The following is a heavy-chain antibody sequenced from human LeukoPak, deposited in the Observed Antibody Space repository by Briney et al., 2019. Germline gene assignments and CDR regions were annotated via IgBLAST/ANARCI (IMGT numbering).Heavy chain of an antibody. CDR3: ASGGLVADEKYFDY. D-gene: IGHD5-12*01. J-gene: IGHJ4*02. V-gene: IGHV4-4*07. CDR1: DDSISNHY. CDR2: IYPSGSP. Sequence: PSETLSLTCTVSDDSISNHYWSWIRQPAGKGLEWIGRIYPSGSPNYNPFLKSRVTMSVDTSKNQFSLKVNSVTAADTAVYYCASGGLVADEKYFDYWGQGTLVTVSS.